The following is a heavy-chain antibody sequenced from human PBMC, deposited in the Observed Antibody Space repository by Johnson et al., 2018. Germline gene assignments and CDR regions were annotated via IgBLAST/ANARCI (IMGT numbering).Heavy chain of an antibody. CDR2: ISGSGGST. CDR1: GFTFSSYA. J-gene: IGHJ6*02. CDR3: ARPQGIAAAGTGVMACCYGMDV. D-gene: IGHD6-13*01. Sequence: EVQLVESGGGLVQPGGSLRLSCAASGFTFSSYAMSWVRQAPGKGLEWVSAISGSGGSTYYADSVKGRFTISRDNSKNTLYLQMNSLRAEDTAVYYSARPQGIAAAGTGVMACCYGMDVWGQGTTVTVAS. V-gene: IGHV3-23*04.